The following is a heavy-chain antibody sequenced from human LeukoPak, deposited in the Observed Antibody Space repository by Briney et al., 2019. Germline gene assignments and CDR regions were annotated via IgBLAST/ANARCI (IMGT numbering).Heavy chain of an antibody. D-gene: IGHD3-10*01. CDR2: ISGSAGST. Sequence: GGSLRLSCAPSGFTFSSYDMSWVRQAPGKGLEWVSGISGSAGSTYYADSVKVWFISAKDNSKNTLNLQMTSLRAEDTAVYYCAKSYYYGSGRYYLSVFDIWGRDTGDLVSS. V-gene: IGHV3-23*01. CDR3: AKSYYYGSGRYYLSVFDI. CDR1: GFTFSSYD. J-gene: IGHJ3*02.